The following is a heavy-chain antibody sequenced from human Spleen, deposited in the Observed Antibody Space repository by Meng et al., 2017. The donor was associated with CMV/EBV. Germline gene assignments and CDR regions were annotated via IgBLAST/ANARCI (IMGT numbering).Heavy chain of an antibody. J-gene: IGHJ4*02. CDR3: ARDEGHCRSTSCYFGS. V-gene: IGHV1-2*02. Sequence: ASVKVSCKASGYTFTGYYMHWVRQAPGQGLEWMGWINPNSGGTNYAQKFQGRVTMTRDTTFSTAYMELSRLRSDDTALYYCARDEGHCRSTSCYFGSWGQGTLVTVSS. D-gene: IGHD2-2*01. CDR2: INPNSGGT. CDR1: GYTFTGYY.